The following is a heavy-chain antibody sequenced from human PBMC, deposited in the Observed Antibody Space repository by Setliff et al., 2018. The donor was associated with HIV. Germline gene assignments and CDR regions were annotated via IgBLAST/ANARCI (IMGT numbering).Heavy chain of an antibody. CDR1: GYTFTGYF. Sequence: ASVKVSCKASGYTFTGYFIHWVRQAPGQGLEWVGWITPKSGGTNFAQKFQGRVTMTRDTSISTAYMELNSLRSDDTAVYYCARDAAYSSSSAYFDYWGQGTLVTVSS. J-gene: IGHJ4*02. D-gene: IGHD6-6*01. CDR3: ARDAAYSSSSAYFDY. V-gene: IGHV1-2*02. CDR2: ITPKSGGT.